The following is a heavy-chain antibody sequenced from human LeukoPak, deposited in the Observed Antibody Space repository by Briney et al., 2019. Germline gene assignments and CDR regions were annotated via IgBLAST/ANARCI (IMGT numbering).Heavy chain of an antibody. CDR3: TRVGSGYAFDI. CDR2: TRNKANSYST. J-gene: IGHJ3*02. V-gene: IGHV3-72*01. Sequence: GGSLRLSCAASGFTSGDHYMDWVRQAPGKGLEWVGRTRNKANSYSTEYAASVKGRFTISRDDSKNLLYLQMNSLKTEDTAVYYCTRVGSGYAFDIWGQGTMVTVSS. CDR1: GFTSGDHY. D-gene: IGHD3-22*01.